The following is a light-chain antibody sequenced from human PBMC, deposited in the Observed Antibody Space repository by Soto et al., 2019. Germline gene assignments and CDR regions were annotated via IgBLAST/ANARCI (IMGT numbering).Light chain of an antibody. CDR3: PHLPSYPIP. CDR2: AAS. J-gene: IGKJ5*01. V-gene: IGKV1-9*01. CDR1: QGISSY. Sequence: DIQLNKSAAFLSAKVGDRVTITCRASQGISSYLAWYQQKPGKAPKLLIYAASTLQSGVPLRFSGSGSGTSFTLTIICLQPEDFATYYCPHLPSYPIPFAQGTRLEIK.